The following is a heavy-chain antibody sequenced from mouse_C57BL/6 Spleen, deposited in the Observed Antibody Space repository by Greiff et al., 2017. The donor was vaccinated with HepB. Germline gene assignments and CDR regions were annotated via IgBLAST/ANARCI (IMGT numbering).Heavy chain of an antibody. Sequence: DVMLVESGGGLVQPGGSLSLSCAASGFTFTDYYMSWVRQPPGKALEWLGFIRNKANGYTTEYSASVKGRFTISRDNSQSILYLQMNALRAEDSATYYCARDMGVTRGYFDVWGTGTTVTVSS. CDR2: IRNKANGYTT. CDR1: GFTFTDYY. V-gene: IGHV7-3*01. D-gene: IGHD2-3*01. CDR3: ARDMGVTRGYFDV. J-gene: IGHJ1*03.